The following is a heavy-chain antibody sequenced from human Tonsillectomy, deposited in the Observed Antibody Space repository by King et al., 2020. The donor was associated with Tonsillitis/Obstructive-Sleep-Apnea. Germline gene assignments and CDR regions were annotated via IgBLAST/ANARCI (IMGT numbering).Heavy chain of an antibody. CDR1: GYTLTSYY. Sequence: VQLVESGSEVKKPGASVKVSCKASGYTLTSYYMHWVRQAPGQGLEWMGIINPSGGSTSSAQKCPGRVTLTRETSTSTVYMELSSLRSEDTAVYYCARDGKITFGGVAPYYFDYCGQGTLVTVSS. J-gene: IGHJ4*02. CDR2: INPSGGST. V-gene: IGHV1-46*01. CDR3: ARDGKITFGGVAPYYFDY. D-gene: IGHD3-16*01.